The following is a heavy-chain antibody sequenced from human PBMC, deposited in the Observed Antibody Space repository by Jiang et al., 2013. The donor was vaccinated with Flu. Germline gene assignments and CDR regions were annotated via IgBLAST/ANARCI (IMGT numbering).Heavy chain of an antibody. CDR1: GYTFTSYA. V-gene: IGHV1-3*03. J-gene: IGHJ4*01. CDR2: INAGNGNT. CDR3: ARDRYSTGWYLNDY. D-gene: IGHD6-19*01. Sequence: SGAEVKKPGASVKVSCKASGYTFTSYAMHWVRQAPGQRLEWMGWINAGNGNTKYSQEFQGRVTITRDTSASTAFMELSSLRSEDTAVYYCARDRYSTGWYLNDYWGHGTLVTVSS.